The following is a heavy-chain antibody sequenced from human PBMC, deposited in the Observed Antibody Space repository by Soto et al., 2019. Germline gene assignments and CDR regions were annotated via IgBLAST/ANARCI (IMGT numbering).Heavy chain of an antibody. Sequence: EVKLVESGGGLVQPGGSLRLSCAASGFTFSNYWMYWVRQAPGKGLVWVSRINSDGSVSSYADSVKGRLTISRDNVKITLYLQMNSLRVEDTAVYYCARGDCVGGTCYSLAGSFYYYMDVWGKGTTVTVFS. J-gene: IGHJ6*03. CDR1: GFTFSNYW. CDR3: ARGDCVGGTCYSLAGSFYYYMDV. D-gene: IGHD2-15*01. V-gene: IGHV3-74*01. CDR2: INSDGSVS.